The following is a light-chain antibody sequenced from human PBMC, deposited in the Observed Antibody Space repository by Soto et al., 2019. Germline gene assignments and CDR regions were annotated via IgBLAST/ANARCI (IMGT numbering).Light chain of an antibody. Sequence: EIVLTQSPGTLSLSPGERATLSCRASQSVTSSYLAWYQQKPGQAPRLLIYGASSRATGIPDRFSGSGSGTDFTLTISRLEPEDFAVYYRQQYDSSPLTFGGGTQVEIK. J-gene: IGKJ4*01. CDR1: QSVTSSY. V-gene: IGKV3-20*01. CDR2: GAS. CDR3: QQYDSSPLT.